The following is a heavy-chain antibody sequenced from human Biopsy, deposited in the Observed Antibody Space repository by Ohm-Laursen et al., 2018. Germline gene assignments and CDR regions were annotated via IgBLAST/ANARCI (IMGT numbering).Heavy chain of an antibody. D-gene: IGHD2-21*01. CDR3: ARLGELHGLWYFDF. V-gene: IGHV3-9*01. Sequence: SLRLSCSASGFTFQDHAMHWVRQAPGKGLEWVPGISWNSGSINYAVSVQGRFTISRDNAKNSLYLQMNSLRVEDTALYFCARLGELHGLWYFDFWGQGALVTVSS. J-gene: IGHJ4*02. CDR2: ISWNSGSI. CDR1: GFTFQDHA.